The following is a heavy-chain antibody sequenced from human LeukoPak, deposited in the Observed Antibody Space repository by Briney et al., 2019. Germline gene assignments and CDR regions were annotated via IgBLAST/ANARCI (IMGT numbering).Heavy chain of an antibody. CDR2: IYHSGST. V-gene: IGHV4-30-2*01. Sequence: SQTLSLTCTVSGGSISSGGYYWSWIRQPPGKGLEWIGYIYHSGSTYYNPSLKSRVTISVDRSKNQFSLKLSSVTAADTAVYYCARGPYSSSGDYWGQGTLVTVSS. CDR3: ARGPYSSSGDY. CDR1: GGSISSGGYY. J-gene: IGHJ4*02. D-gene: IGHD6-6*01.